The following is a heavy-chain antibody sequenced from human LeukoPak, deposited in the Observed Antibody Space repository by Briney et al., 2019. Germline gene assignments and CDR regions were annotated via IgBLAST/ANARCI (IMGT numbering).Heavy chain of an antibody. J-gene: IGHJ3*02. CDR3: ASTVWFGELSDAFDI. D-gene: IGHD3-10*01. Sequence: PSETLSLTCAVSGGSISSSNWWSWVRQPPGKGLEWIGEIYHSGSTNYNPSLKSRVTISVDKSKNQFSLKLSSVTAADTAVYYCASTVWFGELSDAFDIWGQGTMVTVSS. V-gene: IGHV4-4*02. CDR1: GGSISSSNW. CDR2: IYHSGST.